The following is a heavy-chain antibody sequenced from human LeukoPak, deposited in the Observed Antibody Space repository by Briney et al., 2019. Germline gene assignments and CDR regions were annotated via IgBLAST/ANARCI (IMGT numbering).Heavy chain of an antibody. V-gene: IGHV4-39*01. CDR1: GGSISSSSYY. CDR3: ARRLTQYDCFDP. Sequence: SETLSLTCTVSGGSISSSSYYWGWIRQPPGKGLEWIGSIYYSGSTYYNPSLKSRVTISVDTSKNQFSLHLNSVTPEDTAVYYCARRLTQYDCFDPWGQGILVTVSS. J-gene: IGHJ5*02. CDR2: IYYSGST. D-gene: IGHD2-2*01.